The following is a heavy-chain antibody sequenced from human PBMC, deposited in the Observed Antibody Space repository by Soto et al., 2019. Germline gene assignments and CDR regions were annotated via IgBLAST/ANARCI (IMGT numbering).Heavy chain of an antibody. D-gene: IGHD2-15*01. CDR3: ASALNCSGGSRSFDP. V-gene: IGHV4-61*01. Sequence: SETLSLTCTVSGGSVSSGNYYWSWIRQPPGKGLEWIGFIYYTGSTSYNPSLKSRVTISIDTSKNQFSLKLTSVTAADTAVYYCASALNCSGGSRSFDPWGKGPLVTVS. CDR2: IYYTGST. CDR1: GGSVSSGNYY. J-gene: IGHJ5*02.